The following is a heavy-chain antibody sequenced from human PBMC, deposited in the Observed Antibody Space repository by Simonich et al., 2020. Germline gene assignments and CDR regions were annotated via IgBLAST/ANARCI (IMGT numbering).Heavy chain of an antibody. CDR2: ISAYNGNT. CDR3: ARASRGTWWYYYFDY. Sequence: QVQLVQSGAEVKKPGASVKVSCKASGYTFTSYGISWVRQAPGQGLEWRGGISAYNGNTNNAQKLQGRVTMTTDTSTSTAYMELRSLRSDDTAVYYCARASRGTWWYYYFDYWGQGTLVTVSS. V-gene: IGHV1-18*01. J-gene: IGHJ4*02. CDR1: GYTFTSYG. D-gene: IGHD2-15*01.